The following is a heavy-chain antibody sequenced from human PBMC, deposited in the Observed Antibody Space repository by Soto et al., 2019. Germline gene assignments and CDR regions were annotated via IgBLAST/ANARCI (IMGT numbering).Heavy chain of an antibody. Sequence: EMQLLESGGDLVQPGGSLRLSCAASGFAFSSYAMTWVRQAPGKGLEYVSAISGSGITIYYAFSMKGRFIITRDNSRNTLFLKISSLRAKDTAVYYCVKDRDDIEMVDVFEMWSQGTMGTVSS. CDR3: VKDRDDIEMVDVFEM. CDR1: GFAFSSYA. CDR2: ISGSGITI. V-gene: IGHV3-23*01. J-gene: IGHJ3*02. D-gene: IGHD2-15*01.